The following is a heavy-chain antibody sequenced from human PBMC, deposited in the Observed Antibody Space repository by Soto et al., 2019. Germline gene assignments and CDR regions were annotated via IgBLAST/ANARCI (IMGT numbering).Heavy chain of an antibody. V-gene: IGHV3-23*01. J-gene: IGHJ4*02. D-gene: IGHD2-15*01. CDR1: GFTFSSYA. CDR3: ARDRYCSGGSCYLNY. CDR2: LSGSGGST. Sequence: GGSLRLSCAASGFTFSSYAMSWVRQAPGKGLEWVSALSGSGGSTYYADSVKGRFTISRDNSKNTLSLQMNSLRAEDTAIYYCARDRYCSGGSCYLNYWGQGTLVTVSS.